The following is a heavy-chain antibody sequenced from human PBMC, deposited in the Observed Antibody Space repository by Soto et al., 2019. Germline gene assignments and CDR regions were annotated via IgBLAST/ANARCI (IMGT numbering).Heavy chain of an antibody. Sequence: AASVKVSCKVSGYTLTELSMHWVRQAPGKGLEWMGGFDPEDGETIYAQKFQGRVTMTEDTSTDTAYMELSSLRSEDTAVYYCAAVNCISTSCSVDYYYGMDVWGQGTTVTVSS. CDR3: AAVNCISTSCSVDYYYGMDV. CDR1: GYTLTELS. CDR2: FDPEDGET. D-gene: IGHD2-2*01. V-gene: IGHV1-24*01. J-gene: IGHJ6*02.